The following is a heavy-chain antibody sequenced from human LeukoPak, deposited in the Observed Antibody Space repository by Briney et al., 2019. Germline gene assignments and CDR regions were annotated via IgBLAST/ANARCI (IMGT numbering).Heavy chain of an antibody. V-gene: IGHV3-21*01. Sequence: PGGSLRLSCAASGFTFSSYSMNWVRQAPGKWLEWVSSISSSSSYIYYADSVKGRFTISRDNAKNSLYLQMNSLRAEDTAVYYCARILSGSGSYGAFDIWGQGTMVTVSS. D-gene: IGHD1-26*01. CDR3: ARILSGSGSYGAFDI. CDR2: ISSSSSYI. J-gene: IGHJ3*02. CDR1: GFTFSSYS.